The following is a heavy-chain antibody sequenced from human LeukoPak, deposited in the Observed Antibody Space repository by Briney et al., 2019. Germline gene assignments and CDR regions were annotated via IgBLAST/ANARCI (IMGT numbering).Heavy chain of an antibody. CDR3: ASRYGGNSAEYFQH. D-gene: IGHD4-23*01. J-gene: IGHJ1*01. CDR1: GGTFSSYA. V-gene: IGHV1-69*13. Sequence: GASVKVSCKASGGTFSSYAISWVRQAPGQGLEWMGGIIPIFGTANYAQKFQGRVTITADESTGTAYMELSSLRSEDTAVYYCASRYGGNSAEYFQHWGQGTLVTVSS. CDR2: IIPIFGTA.